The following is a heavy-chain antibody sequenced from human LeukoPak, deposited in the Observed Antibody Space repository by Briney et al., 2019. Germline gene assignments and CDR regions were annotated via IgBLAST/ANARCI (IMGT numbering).Heavy chain of an antibody. CDR2: INPNSGGT. J-gene: IGHJ5*02. CDR3: ARGSSSWYFSPYIWFDP. Sequence: ASMKVSCKASGYTFTGYYMHWVRQAPGQGLEWMGRINPNSGGTNYAQKFQGRVTMTRDTSISTAYMELSRLRSDDTAVYYCARGSSSWYFSPYIWFDPWGQGTLVTVSS. CDR1: GYTFTGYY. D-gene: IGHD6-13*01. V-gene: IGHV1-2*06.